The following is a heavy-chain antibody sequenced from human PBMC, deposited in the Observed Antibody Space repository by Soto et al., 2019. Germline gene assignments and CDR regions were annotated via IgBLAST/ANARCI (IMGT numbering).Heavy chain of an antibody. CDR1: GFTFSTYA. Sequence: QVQLVESGGGVVQPERSLRLSCAASGFTFSTYAMHWVRQAPGKGLEWVAAILYDGSSEYYADSVRGRFTISRDNSKNTLYLQMNSLRAEDTAVYYCARDLPYSNAYFYYAMDVWGQGTTVTVSS. V-gene: IGHV3-30-3*01. CDR2: ILYDGSSE. CDR3: ARDLPYSNAYFYYAMDV. D-gene: IGHD4-4*01. J-gene: IGHJ6*02.